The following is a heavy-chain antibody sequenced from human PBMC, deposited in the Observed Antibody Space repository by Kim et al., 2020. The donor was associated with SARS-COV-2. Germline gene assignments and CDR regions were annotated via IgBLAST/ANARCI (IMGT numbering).Heavy chain of an antibody. CDR1: GGSISSYY. CDR2: IYYSGST. D-gene: IGHD6-19*01. CDR3: ARRLSSGWYTHYYYYGMDV. J-gene: IGHJ6*02. Sequence: SETLSLTCTVSGGSISSYYWSWIRQPPGKGLEWIGYIYYSGSTNYNPSLKSRVTISVDTSKNQFSLKLSSVTAADTAVYYCARRLSSGWYTHYYYYGMDVWGQGTTVTVSS. V-gene: IGHV4-59*13.